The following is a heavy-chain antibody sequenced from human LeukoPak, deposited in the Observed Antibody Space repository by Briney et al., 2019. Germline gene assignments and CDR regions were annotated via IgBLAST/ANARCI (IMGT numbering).Heavy chain of an antibody. Sequence: SETLSLTCTVSGDSISSYYWSWIRQPPGKGLEWIGYIYNSETTNYNPSLESRVTISEDTSKNQISLMLTSVTAADTAVYYCARVVYSHYWPEGMDVWGQGTTVTVSS. J-gene: IGHJ6*02. CDR3: ARVVYSHYWPEGMDV. D-gene: IGHD4-11*01. V-gene: IGHV4-59*01. CDR2: IYNSETT. CDR1: GDSISSYY.